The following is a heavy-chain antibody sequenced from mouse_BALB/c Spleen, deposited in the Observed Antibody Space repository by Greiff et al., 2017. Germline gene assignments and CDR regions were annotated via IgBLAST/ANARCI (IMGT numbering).Heavy chain of an antibody. J-gene: IGHJ4*01. Sequence: VQLQQSGAELVKPGASVKLSCTASGFNIKDTYMHWVKQRPEQGLEWIGRIDPANGNTKYDPKFQGKATITADTSSNTAYLQLSSLTSEDTAVYYCARDDYDGAMDYWGQGTSVTVSS. CDR2: IDPANGNT. CDR3: ARDDYDGAMDY. V-gene: IGHV14-3*02. D-gene: IGHD2-4*01. CDR1: GFNIKDTY.